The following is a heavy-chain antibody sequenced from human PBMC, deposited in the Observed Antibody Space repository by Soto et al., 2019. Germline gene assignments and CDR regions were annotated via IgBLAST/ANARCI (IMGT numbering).Heavy chain of an antibody. D-gene: IGHD2-2*02. CDR2: ISYDGSNK. V-gene: IGHV3-30*18. CDR3: AKDSMPDIVVVPAAIPGSYYGMDV. J-gene: IGHJ6*02. CDR1: GFTFSSYG. Sequence: PGGSLRLSCAASGFTFSSYGMHWVRQAPGKGLEWVAVISYDGSNKYYADSVKGRFTISRDNSKNTLYLQMNSLRAEDTAVYYCAKDSMPDIVVVPAAIPGSYYGMDVWGQGTAVTVSS.